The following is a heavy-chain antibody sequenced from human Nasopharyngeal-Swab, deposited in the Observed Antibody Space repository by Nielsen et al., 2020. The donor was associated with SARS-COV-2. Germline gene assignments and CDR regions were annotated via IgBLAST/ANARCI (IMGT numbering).Heavy chain of an antibody. CDR1: GYTFTGCY. V-gene: IGHV1-2*06. D-gene: IGHD5-18*01. CDR2: INPNSGGT. J-gene: IGHJ4*02. Sequence: ASVKVSCKASGYTFTGCYMHWVRQAPGQGLEWMGRINPNSGGTNYAQKFQGRVTMTRDTSISTAYMELSRLRSDDTAVYYCARPRRGYSYGYFDYWGQGTLVTVSS. CDR3: ARPRRGYSYGYFDY.